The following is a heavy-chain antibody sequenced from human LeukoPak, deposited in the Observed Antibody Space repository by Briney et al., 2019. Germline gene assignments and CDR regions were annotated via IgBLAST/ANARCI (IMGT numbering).Heavy chain of an antibody. J-gene: IGHJ3*02. CDR2: IWYDGSNK. Sequence: GGSLRLSCAASGFTFNNYAMSWVRQAPGKGLEWVAVIWYDGSNKYYADSVKGRFTISRDNSKNTLYLQMNSLRAEDTAVYYCATYYYDSSGSGRGAFDIWGQGTMVTVSS. CDR1: GFTFNNYA. D-gene: IGHD3-22*01. CDR3: ATYYYDSSGSGRGAFDI. V-gene: IGHV3-33*08.